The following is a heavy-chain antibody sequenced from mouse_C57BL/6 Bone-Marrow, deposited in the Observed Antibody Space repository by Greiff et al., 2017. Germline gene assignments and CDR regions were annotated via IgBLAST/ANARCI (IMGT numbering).Heavy chain of an antibody. Sequence: EVKLVESGPDLVKPSQSLSLTCTVTGYSITSGFNWHWVRQFPGNKLEWMGYIHYNGNTNYNPSLNSRFSITRDTSKNQFFLQLKSVTTEDTATYYCAGAPGVIDYWGQGTSVTVSS. CDR3: AGAPGVIDY. CDR2: IHYNGNT. V-gene: IGHV3-1*02. J-gene: IGHJ4*01. CDR1: GYSITSGFN. D-gene: IGHD2-4*01.